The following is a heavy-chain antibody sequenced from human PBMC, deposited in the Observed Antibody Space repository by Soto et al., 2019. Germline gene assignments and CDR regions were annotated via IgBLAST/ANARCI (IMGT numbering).Heavy chain of an antibody. CDR1: GGTFSSYT. Sequence: QVQLVQSGAEVKKPGSSVKVSCKASGGTFSSYTISWVRQAPGQGLEWRGRIIPFLGIANYAQKFQGRVTITANKPPRTAYMGLSSRRSEDTAVYYCAILREYWFDSFDIWGQGTMVTVSS. V-gene: IGHV1-69*02. J-gene: IGHJ3*02. D-gene: IGHD2-8*02. CDR2: IIPFLGIA. CDR3: AILREYWFDSFDI.